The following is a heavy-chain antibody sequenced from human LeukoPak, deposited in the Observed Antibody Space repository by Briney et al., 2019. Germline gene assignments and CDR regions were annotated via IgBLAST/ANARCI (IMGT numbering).Heavy chain of an antibody. J-gene: IGHJ4*02. CDR1: GYTFTGYY. Sequence: ASVKVSCRASGYTFTGYYMHWVRQAPGQGLEWMGWINPNSGGTNYAQKFQGRVTMTRDTSISTAYMELSRLRSDDTAVYYCARERRIAAAGGFGYWGQGTLVTVSS. D-gene: IGHD6-13*01. CDR2: INPNSGGT. CDR3: ARERRIAAAGGFGY. V-gene: IGHV1-2*02.